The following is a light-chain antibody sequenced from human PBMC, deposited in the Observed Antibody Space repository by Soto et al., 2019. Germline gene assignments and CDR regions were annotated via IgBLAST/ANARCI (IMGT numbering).Light chain of an antibody. CDR3: QQANSFTLT. CDR1: QGISSW. V-gene: IGKV1-12*01. CDR2: AAS. J-gene: IGKJ4*01. Sequence: DIQMTQSPSSVSASVGDRVTITCRASQGISSWLAWYQKKPGKDPKLLIYAASSLQSGVPSRFSGSGSGTDFNLTISRLQTEDFATYDCQQANSFTLTFGGGTKVDIK.